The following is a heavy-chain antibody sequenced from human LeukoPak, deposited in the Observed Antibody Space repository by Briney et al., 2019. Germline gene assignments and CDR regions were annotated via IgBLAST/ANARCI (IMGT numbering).Heavy chain of an antibody. V-gene: IGHV1-69*06. J-gene: IGHJ4*02. CDR2: IIPIFGTA. CDR1: GGTFSSYA. CDR3: ARDLGDYWSGFRSYFFDY. D-gene: IGHD3-3*01. Sequence: ASVKVSCKASGGTFSSYAISWVRQAPGQGLEWMGGIIPIFGTANYAQKFQGRVTITADKSTSTAYMELSSLRSEDTAVYYCARDLGDYWSGFRSYFFDYWGQGILVTVSS.